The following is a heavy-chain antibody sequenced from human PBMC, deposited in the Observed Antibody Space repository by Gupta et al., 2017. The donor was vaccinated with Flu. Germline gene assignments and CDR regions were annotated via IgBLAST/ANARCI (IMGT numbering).Heavy chain of an antibody. V-gene: IGHV3-23*01. J-gene: IGHJ4*02. CDR3: ARGGATYYFDY. CDR1: GFNFITSA. Sequence: CAASGFNFITSAMTWVRQAPGKGREWVAAIHDGRGSAYYADAVKGRFTIFRDNFKNTVDLQMNSRRAEDTAVYYCARGGATYYFDYWGKGILVTVSS. CDR2: IHDGRGSA.